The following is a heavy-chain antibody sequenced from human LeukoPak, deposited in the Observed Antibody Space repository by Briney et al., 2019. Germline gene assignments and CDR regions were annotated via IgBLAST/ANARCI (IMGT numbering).Heavy chain of an antibody. CDR2: IIPIFGTA. V-gene: IGHV1-69*06. CDR1: GYTFTSYA. CDR3: AREMGSGPYYYDSSGYYYVMDF. D-gene: IGHD3-22*01. Sequence: SVKVSCKASGYTFTSYAMNWVRQAPGQGLEWMGGIIPIFGTANYAQKFQGRVTITADKSTSTAYMELSSLRSEDTAVYYCAREMGSGPYYYDSSGYYYVMDFWGQGTLVTVSS. J-gene: IGHJ4*02.